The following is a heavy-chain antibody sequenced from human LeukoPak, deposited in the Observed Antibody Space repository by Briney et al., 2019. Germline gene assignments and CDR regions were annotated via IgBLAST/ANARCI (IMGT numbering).Heavy chain of an antibody. CDR2: IYYSGST. J-gene: IGHJ4*02. Sequence: SETLSLTCTVSGGAISYYQWSWIRQPPGEGLEWMGLIYYSGSTIYNPSLKSRATISIDTSKNQFSLKLSSVTAADTAVYYCARYGSESYHFDSWGQGTLVAVSS. CDR1: GGAISYYQ. V-gene: IGHV4-59*01. D-gene: IGHD3-10*01. CDR3: ARYGSESYHFDS.